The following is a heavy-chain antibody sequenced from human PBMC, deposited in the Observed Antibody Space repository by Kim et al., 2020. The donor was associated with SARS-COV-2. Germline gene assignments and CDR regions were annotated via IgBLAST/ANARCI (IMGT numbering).Heavy chain of an antibody. D-gene: IGHD3-3*01. CDR3: ARDSAITIFGVVIINYYYGMDV. V-gene: IGHV3-64*01. CDR1: GFTFSSYA. CDR2: ISSNGGGT. Sequence: GGSLRLSCAASGFTFSSYAMHWVRQAPGKGLEYVSAISSNGGGTYYANSVKGRFTISRDNSKNTLYLQMGSLRAEDMAVYYCARDSAITIFGVVIINYYYGMDVWGQGTTVTVSS. J-gene: IGHJ6*02.